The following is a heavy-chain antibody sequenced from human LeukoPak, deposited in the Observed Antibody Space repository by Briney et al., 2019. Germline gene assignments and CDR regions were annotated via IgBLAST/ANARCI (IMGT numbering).Heavy chain of an antibody. CDR3: AKGGSRHADY. CDR2: ISGSGGST. CDR1: GFTFSSYA. J-gene: IGHJ4*02. D-gene: IGHD6-13*01. Sequence: GGSLRLPCAASGFTFSSYAMSWVRQAPGKGLEWVSAISGSGGSTYYADSVKGRFTISRDNAKNTLYLQMNSLRAEDTAVYFCAKGGSRHADYWGQGTLVTVSS. V-gene: IGHV3-23*01.